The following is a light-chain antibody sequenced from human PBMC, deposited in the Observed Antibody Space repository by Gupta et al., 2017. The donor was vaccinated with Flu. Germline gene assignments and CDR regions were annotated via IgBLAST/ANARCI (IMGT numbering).Light chain of an antibody. Sequence: GTSSDVGGYNYVSWYQQHPGKAPKLMIYDVSKRPSGVPDRFSGSKSGNTASLTISGLQAEDEADYYCCSYAGSYTTFGGGTKLTVL. CDR3: CSYAGSYTT. V-gene: IGLV2-11*01. CDR1: SSDVGGYNY. CDR2: DVS. J-gene: IGLJ2*01.